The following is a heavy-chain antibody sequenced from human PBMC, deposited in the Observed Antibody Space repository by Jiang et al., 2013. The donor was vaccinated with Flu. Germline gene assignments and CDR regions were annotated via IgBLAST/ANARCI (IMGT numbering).Heavy chain of an antibody. CDR1: GGSFSGYY. CDR2: INHSGST. CDR3: ARGTLDYGDDEGNFDY. J-gene: IGHJ4*02. D-gene: IGHD4-17*01. V-gene: IGHV4-34*01. Sequence: LLKPSETLSLTCAVYGGSFSGYYWSWIRQPPGKGLEWIGEINHSGSTHYNPSLKSRVTISLDTSKSQLSLKVTSVTAADTAVYYCARGTLDYGDDEGNFDYWGQGTLVTVSS.